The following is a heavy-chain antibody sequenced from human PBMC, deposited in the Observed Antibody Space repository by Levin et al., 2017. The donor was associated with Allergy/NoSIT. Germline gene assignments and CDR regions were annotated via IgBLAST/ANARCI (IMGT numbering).Heavy chain of an antibody. D-gene: IGHD5-24*01. CDR2: ISYDGSNE. CDR3: AKDLWMATSDPRDYYDMDV. Sequence: GGSLRLSCAASGFTFSSYGMHWVRQTPGKGLEWVAFISYDGSNEYYADSVKGRFTISRDNSKNTLSLQMNSLRAEDTAVYYSAKDLWMATSDPRDYYDMDVWGQGTTVTVSS. CDR1: GFTFSSYG. J-gene: IGHJ6*02. V-gene: IGHV3-30*18.